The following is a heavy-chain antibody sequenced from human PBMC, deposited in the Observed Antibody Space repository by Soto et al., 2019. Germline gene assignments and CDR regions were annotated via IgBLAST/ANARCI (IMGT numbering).Heavy chain of an antibody. CDR1: GDSVSSNSAA. D-gene: IGHD6-19*01. CDR2: TYYRSKWYN. J-gene: IGHJ5*02. Sequence: PSQTLSLTCAISGDSVSSNSAALNWIRQSPSRGLEWLGRTYYRSKWYNDYAVSVKSRITINPDTSKNQFSLQLNSVTPEDTAVYYCAREGGEQWLTRENWFDPWGQGTLVTVSS. V-gene: IGHV6-1*01. CDR3: AREGGEQWLTRENWFDP.